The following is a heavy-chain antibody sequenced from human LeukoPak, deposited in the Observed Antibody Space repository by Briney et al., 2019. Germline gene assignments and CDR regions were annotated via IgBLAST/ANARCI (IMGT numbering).Heavy chain of an antibody. Sequence: GGSLRLSCAASGFTFSSYGMSWVRQAPGKGLEWVSGISGSGSSTYYADSVKGRFTISRDNAKNTLFLQMNSLRPEDTAVYYCARGPDYDILADYFDYWGQGTLVTVSS. J-gene: IGHJ4*02. D-gene: IGHD3-9*01. CDR1: GFTFSSYG. V-gene: IGHV3-23*01. CDR3: ARGPDYDILADYFDY. CDR2: ISGSGSST.